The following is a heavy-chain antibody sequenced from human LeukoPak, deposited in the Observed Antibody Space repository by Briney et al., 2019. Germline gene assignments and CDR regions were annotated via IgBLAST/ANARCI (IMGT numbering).Heavy chain of an antibody. J-gene: IGHJ4*02. Sequence: GGSLRLSCAASGFTFSSYAMSWVRQAPGKGLEWVSAISGSGGSTYYADSVKGRFTISRDNSKNTLYLQMNSPRAEDTAVYYCAKGRWLQNSGFDYWGQGTLVTVSS. CDR1: GFTFSSYA. D-gene: IGHD5-24*01. CDR3: AKGRWLQNSGFDY. V-gene: IGHV3-23*01. CDR2: ISGSGGST.